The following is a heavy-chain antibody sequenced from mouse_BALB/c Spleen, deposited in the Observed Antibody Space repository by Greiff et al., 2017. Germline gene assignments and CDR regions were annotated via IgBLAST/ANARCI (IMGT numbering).Heavy chain of an antibody. CDR3: VRGRYDAWFAY. Sequence: EVKLMESGGGLVQPKGSLKLSCAASGFTFNTYAMNWVRQAPGKGLEWVARIRSKSNNYATYYADSVKDRFTISRDDSQSMLYLQMNNLKTEDTAMYYCVRGRYDAWFAYWGQGTLVTVSA. V-gene: IGHV10-1*02. CDR1: GFTFNTYA. J-gene: IGHJ3*01. D-gene: IGHD2-14*01. CDR2: IRSKSNNYAT.